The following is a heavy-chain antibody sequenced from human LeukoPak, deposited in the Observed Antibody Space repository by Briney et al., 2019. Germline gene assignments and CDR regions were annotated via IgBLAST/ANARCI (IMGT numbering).Heavy chain of an antibody. Sequence: GGSLRLSCAASGFTFSSYSMNWVRQAPGKGLEWVSYISSSGSTIYYADSVKGRFAISRDNAKNSLYLQMNSLRAEDTAVYYCARDLFLHCSGGTCYSLNYWGQGTLVTVSS. CDR2: ISSSGSTI. J-gene: IGHJ4*02. CDR1: GFTFSSYS. V-gene: IGHV3-48*04. CDR3: ARDLFLHCSGGTCYSLNY. D-gene: IGHD2-15*01.